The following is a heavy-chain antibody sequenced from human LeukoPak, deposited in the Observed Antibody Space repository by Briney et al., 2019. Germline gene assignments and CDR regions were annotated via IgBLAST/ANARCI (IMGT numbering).Heavy chain of an antibody. Sequence: GGSLRLSCAASGFTFANYWMSWVRQDPGKGLEWVSSITFSGDRTYYADSVKGRFTLSRDNSKNTLYLQMNSLSPEDTAVYYCAKTRVGYARTLDYWGQGTLVTVSS. J-gene: IGHJ4*02. D-gene: IGHD5-12*01. CDR3: AKTRVGYARTLDY. CDR1: GFTFANYW. CDR2: ITFSGDRT. V-gene: IGHV3-23*01.